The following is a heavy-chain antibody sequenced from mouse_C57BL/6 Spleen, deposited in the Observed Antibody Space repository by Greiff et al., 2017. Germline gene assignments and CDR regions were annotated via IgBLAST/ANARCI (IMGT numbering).Heavy chain of an antibody. J-gene: IGHJ1*01. CDR2: INPYNGGT. D-gene: IGHD1-1*01. CDR3: AHYYGSSYGDWYFDV. CDR1: GYTFTDYY. V-gene: IGHV1-19*01. Sequence: VQLQQSGPVLVKPGASVKMSCKASGYTFTDYYMHWVKQSHGKSLEWIGVINPYNGGTSYNQKFKGKATLTVDKSSSTAYMQLNSLTSEDSAVYDCAHYYGSSYGDWYFDVWGAGTTGTVSA.